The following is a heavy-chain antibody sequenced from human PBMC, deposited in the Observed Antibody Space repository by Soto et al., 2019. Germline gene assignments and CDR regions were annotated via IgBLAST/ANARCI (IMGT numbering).Heavy chain of an antibody. CDR2: IYYSGST. J-gene: IGHJ4*02. CDR3: ATLPTYYYGSGSTSVFDY. V-gene: IGHV4-39*01. Sequence: QLQLQESGPGLVKPSETLSLTCTVSGGSISSSSYYWGWIRQPPGKGLEWIGSIYYSGSTYYNPSLKSRVTISVDTSKTQFSLKLSSVTAADTAVYYCATLPTYYYGSGSTSVFDYWGQGTLVTVSS. D-gene: IGHD3-10*01. CDR1: GGSISSSSYY.